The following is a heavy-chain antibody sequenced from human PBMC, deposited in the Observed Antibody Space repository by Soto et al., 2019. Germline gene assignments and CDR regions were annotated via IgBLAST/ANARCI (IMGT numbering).Heavy chain of an antibody. D-gene: IGHD1-26*01. CDR2: IFHSGST. J-gene: IGHJ4*02. CDR1: GGAIINSNW. CDR3: AHRPIVGAAI. Sequence: QVQLQESGPGLVKTSGTLSLTCAVFGGAIINSNWWTWVRQPPGKGLDWIGEIFHSGSTNYNSSLMGRVTISVDKANHQLSLKLSSVTAADTAVYYCAHRPIVGAAIWGQGTLVTVSS. V-gene: IGHV4-4*02.